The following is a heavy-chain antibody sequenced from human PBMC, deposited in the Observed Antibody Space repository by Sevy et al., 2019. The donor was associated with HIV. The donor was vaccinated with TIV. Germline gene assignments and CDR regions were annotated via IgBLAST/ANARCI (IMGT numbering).Heavy chain of an antibody. CDR2: LSFGCGRI. CDR3: AREGCTKPHDY. D-gene: IGHD2-8*01. V-gene: IGHV3-23*01. CDR1: GFKFSQYS. J-gene: IGHJ4*02. Sequence: GGSLRLSCATSGFKFSQYSMSWVRQAPGKGLEWVSTLSFGCGRINYADSVKGRFTISRDDSKDTVYLQMNGLRVEDTAVYFCAREGCTKPHDYWGQGTLVTVSS.